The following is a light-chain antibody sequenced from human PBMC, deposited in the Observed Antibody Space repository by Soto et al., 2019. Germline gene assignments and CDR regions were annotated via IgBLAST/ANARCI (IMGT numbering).Light chain of an antibody. CDR2: GVT. CDR1: SSDVGAYNY. J-gene: IGLJ1*01. CDR3: FSHRGGDSHV. V-gene: IGLV2-14*01. Sequence: QSVLNQPASVSGSPGQSITISCTGTSSDVGAYNYVSWYQQYPGKAPKLMIYGVTNRPSGVSNRFPGSKTGNTASLTISGLQAEDEADYYCFSHRGGDSHVFGTGTKVTVL.